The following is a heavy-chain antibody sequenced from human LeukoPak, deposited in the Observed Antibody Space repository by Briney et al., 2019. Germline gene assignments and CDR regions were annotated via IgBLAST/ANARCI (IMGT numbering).Heavy chain of an antibody. J-gene: IGHJ5*02. CDR2: IYISGNT. Sequence: PSQTLSLTCTVSGDSISSDTYYWTWIRQPAGKGLEWIGRIYISGNTNYNLSLKSRVTISVDTSKNQFSLNLNSVTAADTAVYYCAGTRRYCSGGSCYNWFDPWGQGTLVTVSS. D-gene: IGHD2-15*01. V-gene: IGHV4-61*02. CDR3: AGTRRYCSGGSCYNWFDP. CDR1: GDSISSDTYY.